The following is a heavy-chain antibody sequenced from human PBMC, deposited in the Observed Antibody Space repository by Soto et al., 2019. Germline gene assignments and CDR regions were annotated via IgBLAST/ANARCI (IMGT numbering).Heavy chain of an antibody. D-gene: IGHD3-9*01. CDR2: MNPNSGNT. CDR3: ARCDLQRYFDWFPRVGGYYMDV. CDR1: GYTFTSYD. Sequence: ASVKVSCKASGYTFTSYDINWVRQATGQGLEWMGWMNPNSGNTGYAQKFQGRVTMTRNTSISTAYMELSSLRSEDTAVYYCARCDLQRYFDWFPRVGGYYMDVWGKGTTVTVSS. J-gene: IGHJ6*03. V-gene: IGHV1-8*01.